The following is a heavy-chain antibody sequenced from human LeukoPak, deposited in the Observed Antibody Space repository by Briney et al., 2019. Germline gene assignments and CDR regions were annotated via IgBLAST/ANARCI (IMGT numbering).Heavy chain of an antibody. V-gene: IGHV4-4*07. CDR2: IYTSGST. CDR1: GGSISSYY. Sequence: SETLSLTCTVSGGSISSYYWSWIRQPAGKGLEWIGRIYTSGSTNYNPSLKSRVTMSVDMSKNQFSLKLSSVTAADTAVYYCARQGSYGDYMLVDCWGQGTRVTVSS. CDR3: ARQGSYGDYMLVDC. D-gene: IGHD4-17*01. J-gene: IGHJ4*02.